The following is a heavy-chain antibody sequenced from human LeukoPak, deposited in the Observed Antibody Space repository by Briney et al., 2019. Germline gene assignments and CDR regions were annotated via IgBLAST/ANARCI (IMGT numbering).Heavy chain of an antibody. CDR3: ARDKATYATMVRGPYGMDV. CDR2: IYYSGST. CDR1: GVSISSYY. V-gene: IGHV4-59*01. Sequence: SETLSLTCTVSGVSISSYYWSWIRQPPGKGLEWIGYIYYSGSTNYNPSLKSRVTISVDTSKNQFSLKLSSVTAADTAVYYCARDKATYATMVRGPYGMDVWGQGTTVTVSS. J-gene: IGHJ6*02. D-gene: IGHD3-10*01.